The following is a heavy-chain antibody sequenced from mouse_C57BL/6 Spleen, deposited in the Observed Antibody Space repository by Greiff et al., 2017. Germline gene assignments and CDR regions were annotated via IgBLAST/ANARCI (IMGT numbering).Heavy chain of an antibody. CDR3: ARKGTYYDYDAWFAY. Sequence: VQLQQPGAELVRPGSSVKLSCKASGYTFTSYWMDWVKQRPGQGLEWIGNIYPSDSETHYNQKFKDKATLTVDKSSSTAYMQLSSLTSEDSAVYYCARKGTYYDYDAWFAYWGQGTLVTVSA. J-gene: IGHJ3*01. CDR1: GYTFTSYW. V-gene: IGHV1-61*01. CDR2: IYPSDSET. D-gene: IGHD2-4*01.